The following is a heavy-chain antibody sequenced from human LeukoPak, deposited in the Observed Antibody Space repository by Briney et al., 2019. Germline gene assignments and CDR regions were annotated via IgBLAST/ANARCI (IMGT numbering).Heavy chain of an antibody. J-gene: IGHJ5*02. CDR1: GYTFTGYY. D-gene: IGHD3-9*01. CDR3: ARGQDTPYYDILTGYST. Sequence: GASVKVSCKASGYTFTGYYMHWVRQAPGQGLEWMGWINPNSGGTHYAQKFQGRVTMTRDTSISTAYMELSRLRSDDTAVYYCARGQDTPYYDILTGYSTWGQGTLVTVSS. V-gene: IGHV1-2*02. CDR2: INPNSGGT.